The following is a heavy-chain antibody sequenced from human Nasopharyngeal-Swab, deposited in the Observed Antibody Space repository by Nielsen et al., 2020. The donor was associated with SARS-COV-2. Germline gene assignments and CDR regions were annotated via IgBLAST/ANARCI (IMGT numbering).Heavy chain of an antibody. CDR1: GFTFSDYA. CDR2: ISGSVGST. Sequence: GRTLRLSCAASGFTFSDYAMSWVRQAPGQGLEWVSSISGSVGSTYYADSVKGRFTISRANSKNTLSLQMNSLRAEDTAVYYCAKARDEQHLVRYFQHWGQGTLVTVSS. D-gene: IGHD6-13*01. V-gene: IGHV3-23*01. CDR3: AKARDEQHLVRYFQH. J-gene: IGHJ1*01.